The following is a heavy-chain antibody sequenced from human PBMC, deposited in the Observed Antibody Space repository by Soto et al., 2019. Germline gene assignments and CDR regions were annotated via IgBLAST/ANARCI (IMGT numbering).Heavy chain of an antibody. J-gene: IGHJ6*02. CDR1: GFTFSSYG. V-gene: IGHV3-30*19. CDR3: ARARGQRGYSYGYENRYYYYGMDV. Sequence: GGSLRLSCAASGFTFSSYGMHWVRQAPGKGLEWVAVIWYDGSNKYYADSVKGRFTISRDNSKNTLYLQMNSLRAEDTAVYYCARARGQRGYSYGYENRYYYYGMDVWGQGTTVTVSS. D-gene: IGHD5-18*01. CDR2: IWYDGSNK.